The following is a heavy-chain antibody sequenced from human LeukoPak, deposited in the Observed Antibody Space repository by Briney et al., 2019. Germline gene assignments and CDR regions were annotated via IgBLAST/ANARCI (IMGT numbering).Heavy chain of an antibody. Sequence: GGSLRLSCAASVFTFSSCGISGLRQARGKGLVWGIVITGSGGVTYCADSVKDSFTISRYNPKNTLYLQMNSLRAEDTAVYYCAKDLVRNAMVVTLSLILDFWGEGTLVTVSS. CDR2: ITGSGGVT. CDR3: AKDLVRNAMVVTLSLILDF. J-gene: IGHJ4*02. V-gene: IGHV3-23*01. CDR1: VFTFSSCG. D-gene: IGHD4-23*01.